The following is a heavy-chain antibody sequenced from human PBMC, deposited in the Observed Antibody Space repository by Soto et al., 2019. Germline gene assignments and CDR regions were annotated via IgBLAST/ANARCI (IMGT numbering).Heavy chain of an antibody. J-gene: IGHJ4*02. CDR2: ISTYNGNT. CDR1: GYTFITYG. CDR3: ARGPTDYYDNSANYFLDY. D-gene: IGHD3-22*01. V-gene: IGHV1-18*01. Sequence: QVQLVQSGAGVKKPGASVKVSCKASGYTFITYGVSWVRQAPGQGLDWLGWISTYNGNTRYAERLQGRVTMTTDTTTNTAYMELRNLRSDDTAVYYCARGPTDYYDNSANYFLDYWGQGTLVTVSS.